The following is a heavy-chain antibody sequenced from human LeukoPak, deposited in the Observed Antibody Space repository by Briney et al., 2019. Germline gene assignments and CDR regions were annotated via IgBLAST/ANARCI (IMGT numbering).Heavy chain of an antibody. D-gene: IGHD6-13*01. CDR1: GFTFSSYW. V-gene: IGHV3-74*01. CDR2: INSDGSST. CDR3: ARDIRSSSRQYWFDP. J-gene: IGHJ5*02. Sequence: AGGSLRLSCAASGFTFSSYWMHWVRQAPGKGLVWVSRINSDGSSTSYADSVKGRFTISRDNAKNSLYLQMNSLRAEDTAVYYCARDIRSSSRQYWFDPWGQGTLVTVSS.